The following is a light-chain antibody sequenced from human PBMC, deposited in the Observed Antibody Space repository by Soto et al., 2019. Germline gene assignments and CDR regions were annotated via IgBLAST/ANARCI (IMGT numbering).Light chain of an antibody. J-gene: IGLJ2*01. CDR1: SSDVGGYNY. V-gene: IGLV2-14*01. Sequence: QSVLTQPASVSGSPGQSITISCTGTSSDVGGYNYVSWYQQHPGKAPKLMIYEVSNRPSGFSNRFSGSKSGNTASLTISGLRAEDEADYYCSSYTSSSTVVFGGGTILTVL. CDR2: EVS. CDR3: SSYTSSSTVV.